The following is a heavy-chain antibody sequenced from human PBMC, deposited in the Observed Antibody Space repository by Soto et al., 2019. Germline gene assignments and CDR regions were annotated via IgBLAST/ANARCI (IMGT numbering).Heavy chain of an antibody. CDR3: ARTEREGGIAAAGLTPYYYYGMDV. Sequence: GASVKVSCKASGYTFTSYAMHWVRQAPGQRLEWMGWINAGNGTANYAQKFQGRVTITADESTSTAYMELSSLRSEDTAVYYCARTEREGGIAAAGLTPYYYYGMDVWGQGTTVTVSS. CDR2: INAGNGTA. J-gene: IGHJ6*02. D-gene: IGHD6-13*01. V-gene: IGHV1-3*01. CDR1: GYTFTSYA.